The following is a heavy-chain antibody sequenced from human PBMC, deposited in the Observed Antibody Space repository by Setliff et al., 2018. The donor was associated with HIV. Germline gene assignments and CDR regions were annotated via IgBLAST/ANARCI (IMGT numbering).Heavy chain of an antibody. J-gene: IGHJ5*02. V-gene: IGHV1-18*01. CDR1: GYTFTNYG. CDR3: VRGHCNSDKCWYTWFDP. CDR2: ISAYSGYT. Sequence: GASVKVSCKASGYTFTNYGISWVRQAPGQGLEWMGWISAYSGYTIYAQKFQDRLTMTTDTSTTTASMELRSLRSDDTAVYYCVRGHCNSDKCWYTWFDPWGQGTLVTVSS. D-gene: IGHD2-2*01.